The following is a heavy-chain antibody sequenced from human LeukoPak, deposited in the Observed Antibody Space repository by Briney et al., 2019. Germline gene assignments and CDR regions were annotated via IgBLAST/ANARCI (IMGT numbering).Heavy chain of an antibody. D-gene: IGHD6-19*01. CDR2: ISGSGGST. CDR3: AKGKYSSGGVPDY. CDR1: GVTFSSSW. V-gene: IGHV3-23*01. J-gene: IGHJ4*02. Sequence: GGSLRLSCAASGVTFSSSWMSWVRQAPGKGLEWVSAISGSGGSTYYADSVKGRFTISRDNSKNTLYLQINSLRGEDTAVYYCAKGKYSSGGVPDYWGQGTLVTVSS.